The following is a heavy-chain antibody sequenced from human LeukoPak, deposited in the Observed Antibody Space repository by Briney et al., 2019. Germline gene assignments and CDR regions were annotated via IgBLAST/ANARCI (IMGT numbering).Heavy chain of an antibody. Sequence: PGGSLRLSCAASGFTFSNYVMSWVRQAPGKGLEWVSAIGGGATTYYADYVKGRLTISRDNSKNTLYLQMNSLRAEDTAIYYCAKAGRLHAVAGWIDYWGQGTLVTVS. J-gene: IGHJ4*02. CDR3: AKAGRLHAVAGWIDY. V-gene: IGHV3-23*01. D-gene: IGHD6-19*01. CDR2: IGGGATT. CDR1: GFTFSNYV.